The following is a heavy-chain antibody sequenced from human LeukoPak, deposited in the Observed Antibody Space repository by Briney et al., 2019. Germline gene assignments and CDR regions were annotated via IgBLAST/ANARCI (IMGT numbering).Heavy chain of an antibody. Sequence: AASVKVSCKASGGTFSSYAINWVRQATGQGLEWMGWMNPNSGNTGYAQKFQGRVTITRNTPISTAYMELSSLRSEDTAVYYCARSDHNSWNAFDIWGQRTMVTVSS. CDR2: MNPNSGNT. D-gene: IGHD1-26*01. V-gene: IGHV1-8*03. CDR3: ARSDHNSWNAFDI. J-gene: IGHJ3*02. CDR1: GGTFSSYA.